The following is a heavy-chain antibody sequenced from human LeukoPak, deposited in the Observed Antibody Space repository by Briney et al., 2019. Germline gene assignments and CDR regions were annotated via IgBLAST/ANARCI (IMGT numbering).Heavy chain of an antibody. CDR2: INPNSGDT. V-gene: IGHV1-2*02. CDR3: ARVQYQLLFEGNWFDP. Sequence: ASVKVSCKASEYTFTGYYIHWVRQAPGQGLEWMGWINPNSGDTHYAQKFQGRVTMTRDTYISTAYMDLNSLISDDTAVYYCARVQYQLLFEGNWFDPWGQGTLVTVSS. J-gene: IGHJ5*02. D-gene: IGHD2-2*01. CDR1: EYTFTGYY.